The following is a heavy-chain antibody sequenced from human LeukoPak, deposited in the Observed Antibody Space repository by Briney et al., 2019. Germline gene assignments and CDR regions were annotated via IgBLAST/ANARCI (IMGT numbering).Heavy chain of an antibody. D-gene: IGHD2-15*01. CDR1: GFTFSHYA. J-gene: IGHJ5*02. V-gene: IGHV3-23*01. Sequence: LSGGSLRLSCAVSGFTFSHYAMSWVRQAPGTGLEWVGSLTDSGDATYYADSVKGRLTISRDISKNTLYLQMNSLRAEDTAVYYCAKSLAVDSEFDPWGQGTLVTVSS. CDR3: AKSLAVDSEFDP. CDR2: LTDSGDAT.